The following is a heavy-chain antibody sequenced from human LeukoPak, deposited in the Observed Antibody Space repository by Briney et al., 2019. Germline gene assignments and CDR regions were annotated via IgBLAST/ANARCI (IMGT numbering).Heavy chain of an antibody. V-gene: IGHV3-30*02. CDR3: AKTPSGSGWFHY. D-gene: IGHD6-19*01. J-gene: IGHJ4*02. Sequence: PGGSLRPSCAASGYTFSSHGMHWVRQAPAKRLEWVAFIRYDGSGESYVDSVKGRFTISRDNSKNTLYLQMSSLRAEDTAVYYCAKTPSGSGWFHYWGQRTLVTVSS. CDR1: GYTFSSHG. CDR2: IRYDGSGE.